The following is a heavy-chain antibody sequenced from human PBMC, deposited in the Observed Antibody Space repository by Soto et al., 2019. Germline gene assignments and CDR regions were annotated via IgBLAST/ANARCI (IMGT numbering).Heavy chain of an antibody. J-gene: IGHJ6*03. CDR1: GYRFSDYY. V-gene: IGHV1-2*02. D-gene: IGHD5-12*01. CDR3: ARESGGATATLDYYYFYMDV. CDR2: MNPNSGDT. Sequence: ASVKVSCKASGYRFSDYYLHWVRQAPGQGPGWMGWMNPNSGDTKYAQKFKGRVTMTRDTSVRTAFMELNWLKSDDTAVYYCARESGGATATLDYYYFYMDVWGIGTTVTVSS.